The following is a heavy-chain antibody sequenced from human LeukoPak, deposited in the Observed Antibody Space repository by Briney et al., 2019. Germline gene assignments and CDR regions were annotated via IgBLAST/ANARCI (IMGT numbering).Heavy chain of an antibody. CDR2: IHPSGSST. Sequence: ASVKVSCKASGYTFTSHYMQWVRQAPGQGLEWMGVIHPSGSSTNYAQKFQGRVTMTKDTYTSTVYIELNSLRSEDTAVYYCARMDMDIAMVANYLDHWGQGTLVTVSS. V-gene: IGHV1-46*01. CDR3: ARMDMDIAMVANYLDH. J-gene: IGHJ4*02. CDR1: GYTFTSHY. D-gene: IGHD5-18*01.